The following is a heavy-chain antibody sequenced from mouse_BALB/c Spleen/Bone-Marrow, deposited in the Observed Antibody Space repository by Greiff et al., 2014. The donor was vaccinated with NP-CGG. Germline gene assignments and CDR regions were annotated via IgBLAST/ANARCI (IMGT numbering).Heavy chain of an antibody. J-gene: IGHJ4*01. V-gene: IGHV1S130*01. CDR2: IHPNSGNT. CDR3: ARIYYGNFYAMDY. CDR1: GYTFTSSW. D-gene: IGHD2-1*01. Sequence: QVQLKESGSVLVRPGASVKLSCKASGYTFTSSWMHWAKQRPGQGLEWIGEIHPNSGNTNYNEKFKGKATLTVDTSSSTAYVDHSSLTSEDSAVYYCARIYYGNFYAMDYWGQGTSVTVSS.